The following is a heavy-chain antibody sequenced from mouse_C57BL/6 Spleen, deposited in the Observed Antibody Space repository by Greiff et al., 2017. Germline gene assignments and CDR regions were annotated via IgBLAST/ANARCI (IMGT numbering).Heavy chain of an antibody. Sequence: EVHLVESGGGLVKPGGSLKLSCAASGFTFSDYGMHWVRQAPEKGLEWVAYISSGSSTIYYADTVKGRFTISRDNAKNTLFLQMTSLRSEDTAMYYCARPLYDGYFYAMDYWGQGTSVTVSS. CDR1: GFTFSDYG. CDR3: ARPLYDGYFYAMDY. V-gene: IGHV5-17*01. CDR2: ISSGSSTI. D-gene: IGHD2-3*01. J-gene: IGHJ4*01.